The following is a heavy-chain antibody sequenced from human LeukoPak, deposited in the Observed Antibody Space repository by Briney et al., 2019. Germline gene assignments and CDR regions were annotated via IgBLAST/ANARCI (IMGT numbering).Heavy chain of an antibody. CDR2: IYYSGNT. CDR3: AREGSSGRYYFDY. V-gene: IGHV4-39*02. Sequence: SETLSLTYTVSGGSISSSSYCWGWIRQPPGKGLEWIGSIYYSGNTHYTPSLKSRVTMSVDTSKNQLSLELSSVTAADTAVYYCAREGSSGRYYFDYWGQGTLVTVSS. D-gene: IGHD6-6*01. J-gene: IGHJ4*02. CDR1: GGSISSSSYC.